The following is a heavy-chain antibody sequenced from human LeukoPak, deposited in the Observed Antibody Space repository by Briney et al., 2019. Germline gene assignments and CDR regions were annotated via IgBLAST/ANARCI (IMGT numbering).Heavy chain of an antibody. Sequence: SETLSLTCTVSGGSISSGNYYWGWIRQPPGKGLEWIGEINHSGSTNYNPSLKSRVTISVDTSKNQFSLRLSSVTAADTAVYYCARIYGYYYGMDVWGQGTTVTVSS. CDR1: GGSISSGNYY. CDR2: INHSGST. J-gene: IGHJ6*02. V-gene: IGHV4-39*07. CDR3: ARIYGYYYGMDV. D-gene: IGHD4-17*01.